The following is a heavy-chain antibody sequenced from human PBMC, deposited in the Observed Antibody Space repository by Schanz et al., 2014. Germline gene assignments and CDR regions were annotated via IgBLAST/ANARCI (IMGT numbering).Heavy chain of an antibody. D-gene: IGHD6-6*01. Sequence: QVQLLQSGAEVKKPGASMKVSCKASGYTFTTYYMLWVRQAPGQGLEWMGIINPSGGSTRYGQKFQGRITVTTDTSTSTVYLELSSLRSDDTAVYYCGRGFSRSYIDFWGQGNLITVSS. CDR2: INPSGGST. CDR1: GYTFTTYY. CDR3: GRGFSRSYIDF. J-gene: IGHJ4*02. V-gene: IGHV1-46*03.